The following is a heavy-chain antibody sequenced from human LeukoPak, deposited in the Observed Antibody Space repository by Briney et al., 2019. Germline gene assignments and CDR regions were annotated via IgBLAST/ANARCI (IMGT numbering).Heavy chain of an antibody. CDR3: ARAPQNNWKEASYYMDV. J-gene: IGHJ6*03. D-gene: IGHD1-20*01. CDR2: IYTSGST. V-gene: IGHV4-4*07. CDR1: GGSISSYY. Sequence: PSKTLSLTCTVSGGSISSYYWSWIRQPAGKGLEWIGRIYTSGSTNYNPSLKSRVTMSVDTSKNQFSLKLSSVTAADTAVYYCARAPQNNWKEASYYMDVWGKGTTVTVSS.